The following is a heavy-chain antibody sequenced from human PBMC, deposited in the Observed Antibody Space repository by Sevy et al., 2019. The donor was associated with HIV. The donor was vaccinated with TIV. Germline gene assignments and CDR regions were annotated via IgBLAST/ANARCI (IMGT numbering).Heavy chain of an antibody. J-gene: IGHJ3*02. D-gene: IGHD2-21*02. CDR2: VYYTGGT. CDR1: GGSINSDH. CDR3: ARRNDCDI. Sequence: SETLSLTCTVSGGSINSDHWNWIRQPPGKGLEWIGYVYYTGGTNYNPSLKNRVTISVDRTKNQFSLKLTSVTAADTTVNYCARRNDCDIWGQGTMVTVSS. V-gene: IGHV4-59*08.